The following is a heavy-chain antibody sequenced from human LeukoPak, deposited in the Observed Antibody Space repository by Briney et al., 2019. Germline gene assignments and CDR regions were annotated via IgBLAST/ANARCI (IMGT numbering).Heavy chain of an antibody. D-gene: IGHD6-13*01. Sequence: GGSLRLSCAASGFTFSTYNMNWVRQAPGKGLEWVSAISGSGVNTDHADSVKGRFTISRDNSKNTLYLQMNSLRVEDTAVYYCAKSFGPVIAAAGTGADWGQGTLVTVSS. CDR2: ISGSGVNT. CDR3: AKSFGPVIAAAGTGAD. CDR1: GFTFSTYN. V-gene: IGHV3-23*01. J-gene: IGHJ4*02.